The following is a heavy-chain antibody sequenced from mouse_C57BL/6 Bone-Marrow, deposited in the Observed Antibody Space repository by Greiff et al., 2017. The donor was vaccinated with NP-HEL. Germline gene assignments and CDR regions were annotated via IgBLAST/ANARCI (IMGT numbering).Heavy chain of an antibody. D-gene: IGHD1-1*01. CDR2: IDPSDSYT. V-gene: IGHV1-69*01. CDR3: ASDYGSFYYFDY. CDR1: GYTFTSYW. J-gene: IGHJ2*01. Sequence: QVQLQQPGAELVMPGASVKLSCKASGYTFTSYWMHWVKQRPGQGLEWIGEIDPSDSYTNYNQKFKGKSTLTVDKSSSTAYMQLSSLTSEDSAVYYCASDYGSFYYFDYWGQGTTLTVSS.